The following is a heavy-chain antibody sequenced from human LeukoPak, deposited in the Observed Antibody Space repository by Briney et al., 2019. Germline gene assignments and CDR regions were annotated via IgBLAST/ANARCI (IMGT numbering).Heavy chain of an antibody. CDR1: GGSFSGYY. J-gene: IGHJ5*02. Sequence: SETLSLTCAVYGGSFSGYYWSWIRQPPGKGLEGIGEINHSGSTNYNPSLKSRVTISVDTSKNQFSLKLSSVTAADTAVYYCARGGLSSSWYARWFDPWGQGTLVTVSS. CDR2: INHSGST. V-gene: IGHV4-34*01. D-gene: IGHD6-13*01. CDR3: ARGGLSSSWYARWFDP.